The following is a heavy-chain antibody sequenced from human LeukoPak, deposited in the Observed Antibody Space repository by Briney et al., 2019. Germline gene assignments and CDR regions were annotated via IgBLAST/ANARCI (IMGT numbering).Heavy chain of an antibody. CDR1: GGSISSYY. CDR2: FHYSGST. V-gene: IGHV4-59*01. Sequence: ETLSLTRTVSGGSISSYYWSWIRQPPGKGLEWIGYFHYSGSTNYNPSLKSRVTISVDTSKNQFSLKLSSVTAADTAVYYCARTAARYYMDVWGKGTTVTVSS. D-gene: IGHD6-6*01. J-gene: IGHJ6*03. CDR3: ARTAARYYMDV.